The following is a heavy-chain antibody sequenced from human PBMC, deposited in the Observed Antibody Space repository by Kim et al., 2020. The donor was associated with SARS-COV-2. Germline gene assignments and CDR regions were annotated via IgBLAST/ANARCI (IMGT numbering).Heavy chain of an antibody. Sequence: RFTISRDNSKNTLYLQRNSLRAEDTAVYYCAKYSAYLGQWLVLRAPKFDPWGQGTLVTVSS. V-gene: IGHV3-23*01. D-gene: IGHD6-19*01. CDR3: AKYSAYLGQWLVLRAPKFDP. J-gene: IGHJ5*02.